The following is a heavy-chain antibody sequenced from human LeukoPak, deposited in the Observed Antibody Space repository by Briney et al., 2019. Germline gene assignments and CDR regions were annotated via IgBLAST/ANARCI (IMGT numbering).Heavy chain of an antibody. V-gene: IGHV3-7*01. Sequence: GGSLRLSCAASGFTFSSYSMNWVRQAPGKGLEWVANIKQDGSEKYYVDSVRGRFTISRDNAKNALYLQMNSLRAEDTGVYFCARGQTLTFWGQGTLVTASS. CDR1: GFTFSSYS. CDR2: IKQDGSEK. CDR3: ARGQTLTF. J-gene: IGHJ4*02.